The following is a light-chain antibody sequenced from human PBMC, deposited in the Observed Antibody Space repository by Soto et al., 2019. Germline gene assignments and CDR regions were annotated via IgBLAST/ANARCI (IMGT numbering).Light chain of an antibody. V-gene: IGKV1-12*02. J-gene: IGKJ4*01. CDR2: AAS. Sequence: DIQMTQSPSSVSASVGDRVTITCRASQGLSSYLAWYQQKPGKAPKLLIYAASNLQSGVPSRFSGSGSGTAFTLTISSLQPEDCATYFCLSGHSRPFGGGTKVEIK. CDR1: QGLSSY. CDR3: LSGHSRP.